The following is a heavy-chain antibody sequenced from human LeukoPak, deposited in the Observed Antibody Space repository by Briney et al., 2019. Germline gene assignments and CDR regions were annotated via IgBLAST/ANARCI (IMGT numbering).Heavy chain of an antibody. CDR1: GFTFSSYS. Sequence: GGSLRLSCAASGFTFSSYSMNWVRQAPGKGLEWVSSITSNNNYIYYADSVKGRFTISRDNAKNSLYLQMNSLRADDTAVYYCARDVVTMVRGAFDPWGQGTLVTVSS. CDR2: ITSNNNYI. V-gene: IGHV3-21*01. D-gene: IGHD3-10*01. J-gene: IGHJ5*02. CDR3: ARDVVTMVRGAFDP.